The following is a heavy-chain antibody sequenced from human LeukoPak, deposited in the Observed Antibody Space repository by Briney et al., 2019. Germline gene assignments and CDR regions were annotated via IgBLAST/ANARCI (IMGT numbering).Heavy chain of an antibody. Sequence: PSETLSLTCTVSGYSLSSGYYWGWSRPPPGKGLEGGVSIYHSGSTYYNPSLKRRVTIAVDTSKNQFPLKLSSVTAADTAVYYCARGVQLWLWDYYYMDVWGKGTTVTVSS. D-gene: IGHD5-18*01. CDR3: ARGVQLWLWDYYYMDV. J-gene: IGHJ6*03. CDR1: GYSLSSGYY. CDR2: IYHSGST. V-gene: IGHV4-38-2*02.